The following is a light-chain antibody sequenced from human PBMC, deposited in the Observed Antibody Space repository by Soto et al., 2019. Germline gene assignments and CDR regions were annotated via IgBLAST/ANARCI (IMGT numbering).Light chain of an antibody. Sequence: QSVLTQPASVSGSPGQSITISCTGTSSHVGGYNYVSWYQQHPGKAPKLMIYEVSNRPSGVSNRYSGSKSGNTASLTISGLQAEDEADYYCSSYTSSGTPYVFGTGTKVTVL. CDR2: EVS. CDR1: SSHVGGYNY. J-gene: IGLJ1*01. CDR3: SSYTSSGTPYV. V-gene: IGLV2-14*01.